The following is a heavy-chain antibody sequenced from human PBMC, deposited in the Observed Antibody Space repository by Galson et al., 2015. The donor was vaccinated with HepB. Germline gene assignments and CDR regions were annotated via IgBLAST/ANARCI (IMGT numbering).Heavy chain of an antibody. J-gene: IGHJ4*02. CDR3: ARDRYSSSWYVPLGDDY. D-gene: IGHD6-13*01. CDR1: GFTFSDYY. CDR2: ISSSSSYT. Sequence: SLRLSCAASGFTFSDYYMSWIRQAPGKGLEWVSYISSSSSYTNYADSVKGRFTISRDNAKNSLYLQMNSLRAEDTAVYYCARDRYSSSWYVPLGDDYWGQGTLVTVSS. V-gene: IGHV3-11*06.